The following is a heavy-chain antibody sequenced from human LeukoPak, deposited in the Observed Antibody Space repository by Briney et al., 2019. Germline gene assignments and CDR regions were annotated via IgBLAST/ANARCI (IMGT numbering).Heavy chain of an antibody. D-gene: IGHD6-13*01. CDR2: ISGSGGST. J-gene: IGHJ4*02. CDR1: GFTFSSYA. V-gene: IGHV3-23*01. Sequence: GGSLRLSCAASGFTFSSYAMSWVRQAPGKGLEWVSAISGSGGSTYYGDSVKGRFTISRDNSKHTLYLQMHSQRPEDTAVYYCAKDRGSWYSTIRSSGNYWGQGTLVTVSS. CDR3: AKDRGSWYSTIRSSGNY.